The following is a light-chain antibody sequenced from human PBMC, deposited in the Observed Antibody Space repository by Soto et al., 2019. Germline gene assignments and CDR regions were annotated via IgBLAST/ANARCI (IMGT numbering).Light chain of an antibody. Sequence: SYELTQPPSVSVAPGQTAKITCGGDKIGSKIVHWYKQRPGQAPVAVVFDATDRPSGIPERFSGSNSGNTATLIISTVEAGDEADYYCHVWDGAADHVFGMGTKVTVL. CDR3: HVWDGAADHV. CDR2: DAT. J-gene: IGLJ1*01. V-gene: IGLV3-21*02. CDR1: KIGSKI.